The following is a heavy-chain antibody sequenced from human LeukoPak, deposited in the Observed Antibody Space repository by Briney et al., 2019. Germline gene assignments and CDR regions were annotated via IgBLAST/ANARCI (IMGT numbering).Heavy chain of an antibody. D-gene: IGHD2-2*01. CDR1: GGSISSYY. Sequence: SETLSLTCTVSGGSISSYYWSWIRQPPGKGLEWIGYIYHSGSTYYNPSLKSRVTISVDRSKNQFSLKLSSVTAADTAVYYCASCYCSSTSCYVFDYWGQGTLVTVSS. CDR3: ASCYCSSTSCYVFDY. CDR2: IYHSGST. J-gene: IGHJ4*02. V-gene: IGHV4-59*12.